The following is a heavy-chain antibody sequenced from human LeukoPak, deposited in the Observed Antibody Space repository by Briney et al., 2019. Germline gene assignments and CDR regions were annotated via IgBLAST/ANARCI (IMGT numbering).Heavy chain of an antibody. CDR1: GFIFGGYV. CDR3: ARDVSGRGDFDY. D-gene: IGHD1-26*01. J-gene: IGHJ4*02. V-gene: IGHV3-23*01. Sequence: GGPLRLSCAASGFIFGGYVMNWVRQAPGKGLEWVSSITGGGDSIHYADSVKGRFTISRDNSKNTVFLHIAGLRAEDTAVYYCARDVSGRGDFDYWGQGTLVTVSS. CDR2: ITGGGDSI.